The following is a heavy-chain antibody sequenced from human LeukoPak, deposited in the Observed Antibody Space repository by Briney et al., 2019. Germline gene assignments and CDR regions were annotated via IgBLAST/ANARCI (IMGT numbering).Heavy chain of an antibody. D-gene: IGHD2-15*01. Sequence: GGSLRLSCAASGFTFSSYGMHWVRQAPGKGLEWVAVISYDGSNKYYADSVKGRFTISRDNSKNTLYLQMNSLRAEDTAVYYCARGVLGYCSGGSCYSDLNYWGQGTLVTVSS. CDR2: ISYDGSNK. CDR1: GFTFSSYG. J-gene: IGHJ4*02. V-gene: IGHV3-30*03. CDR3: ARGVLGYCSGGSCYSDLNY.